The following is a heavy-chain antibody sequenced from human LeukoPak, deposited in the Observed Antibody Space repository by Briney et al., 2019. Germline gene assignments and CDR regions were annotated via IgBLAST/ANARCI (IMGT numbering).Heavy chain of an antibody. CDR1: GGSFSGYY. V-gene: IGHV4-34*01. D-gene: IGHD3-9*01. CDR3: ARVQLYYDILTGYPLFDY. CDR2: IHHSGST. J-gene: IGHJ4*02. Sequence: SETLSLTCAVYGGSFSGYYWSWIRQPPGKGLEWIGEIHHSGSTNYNPSLKSRVTISVDTSKNQFSLKLSSVTAADTAVYYCARVQLYYDILTGYPLFDYWGQGTLVTVSS.